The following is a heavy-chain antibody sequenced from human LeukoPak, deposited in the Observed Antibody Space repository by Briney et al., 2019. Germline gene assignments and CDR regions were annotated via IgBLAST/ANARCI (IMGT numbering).Heavy chain of an antibody. Sequence: GGSLRLSCAASGFPFSSHGMSWVRQAPGKGLEWVSGISWNSGSIGYADSVKGRFTISRDNAKNSLYLQMNSLRAEDTALYYCAKGNGYDSSGYYYSPFDYWGQGTLVTVSS. D-gene: IGHD3-22*01. V-gene: IGHV3-9*01. CDR3: AKGNGYDSSGYYYSPFDY. CDR2: ISWNSGSI. J-gene: IGHJ4*02. CDR1: GFPFSSHG.